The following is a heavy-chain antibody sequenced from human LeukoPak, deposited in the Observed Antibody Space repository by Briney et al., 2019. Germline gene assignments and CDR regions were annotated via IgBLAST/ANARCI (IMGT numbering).Heavy chain of an antibody. J-gene: IGHJ3*02. Sequence: GGSLRLSCAASGFTFSSYSMNWVRQAPGKGLEWVSSISGSGADTYYADSVKGRFTISRDNTKNSLYLQMNSLTAEDTAIYYCAREVGSPDVRSAFDIWGQGTLVTVSS. V-gene: IGHV3-21*01. CDR3: AREVGSPDVRSAFDI. CDR2: ISGSGADT. D-gene: IGHD3-10*01. CDR1: GFTFSSYS.